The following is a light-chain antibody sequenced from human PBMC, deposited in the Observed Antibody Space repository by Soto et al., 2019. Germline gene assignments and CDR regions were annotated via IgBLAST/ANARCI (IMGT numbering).Light chain of an antibody. V-gene: IGKV3D-20*02. CDR1: QSVTSGY. Sequence: EIVLTQSPGTRSLSPGERATLSCRASQSVTSGYLAWYQQQPNQAPRLLIYGASYRATGIPDRFSGSGSGTDFTLTISSLEPEDFAVYYCQQRSDSITFGQGTRLEIK. CDR2: GAS. J-gene: IGKJ5*01. CDR3: QQRSDSIT.